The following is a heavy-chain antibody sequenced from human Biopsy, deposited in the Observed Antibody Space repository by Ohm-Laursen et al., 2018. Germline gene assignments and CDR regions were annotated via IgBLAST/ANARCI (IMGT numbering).Heavy chain of an antibody. CDR2: NIPILGTG. CDR1: GDTFSNYG. D-gene: IGHD3-9*01. J-gene: IGHJ1*01. Sequence: GATVKISCKAPGDTFSNYGVNWVRQAPGHGLEWLGGNIPILGTGNYAQKFQDRVTVAADTSPSTATMELRSLRSDDTAVYYCATKLTGYFHHWGQGTLVIVSS. CDR3: ATKLTGYFHH. V-gene: IGHV1-69*06.